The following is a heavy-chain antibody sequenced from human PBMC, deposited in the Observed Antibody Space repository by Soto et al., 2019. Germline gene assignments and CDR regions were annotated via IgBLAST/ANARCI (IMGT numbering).Heavy chain of an antibody. CDR2: IYWNDDK. J-gene: IGHJ4*02. CDR1: GFSLSTSGVG. D-gene: IGHD6-19*01. CDR3: AHRPSGWYLFDY. V-gene: IGHV2-5*01. Sequence: SGPTLVNPTQTLTLTCTFSGFSLSTSGVGVGWIRQPPGKALEWLALIYWNDDKRYSPSLKSRLTITKDTSKNQVVLTMTNMARVGTATSYCAHRPSGWYLFDYWGQGILVTVSS.